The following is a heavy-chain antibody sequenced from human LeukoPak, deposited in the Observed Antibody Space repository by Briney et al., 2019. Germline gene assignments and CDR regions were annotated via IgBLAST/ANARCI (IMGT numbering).Heavy chain of an antibody. CDR2: IIPIFGTA. D-gene: IGHD3-22*01. Sequence: KVSCKASGGTFSSYAISWVRQAPGQGLEWMGGIIPIFGTANYAQKFQGRVTITADKSTSTAYMELSSLRSEDTAVYYCARGDKLYYDSSGYLFDYWGQGTLVTVSS. V-gene: IGHV1-69*06. J-gene: IGHJ4*02. CDR3: ARGDKLYYDSSGYLFDY. CDR1: GGTFSSYA.